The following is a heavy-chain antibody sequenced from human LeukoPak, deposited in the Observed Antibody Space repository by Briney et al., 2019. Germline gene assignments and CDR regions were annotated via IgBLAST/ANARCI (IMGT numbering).Heavy chain of an antibody. D-gene: IGHD5-18*01. V-gene: IGHV4-34*01. Sequence: SETLSLTCSVYGGSFSGYYWSSIRQPPGKGLEWIGEINHSGSTNCNPSLKSRVTISVDTSKNQFSLKLSSVTAADTAVYYCARGRGGYSYGTGVYGYWGQGTLVTVSS. J-gene: IGHJ4*02. CDR1: GGSFSGYY. CDR3: ARGRGGYSYGTGVYGY. CDR2: INHSGST.